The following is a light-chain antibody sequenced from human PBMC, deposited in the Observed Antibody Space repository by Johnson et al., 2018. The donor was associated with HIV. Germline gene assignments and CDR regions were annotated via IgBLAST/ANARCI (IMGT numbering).Light chain of an antibody. CDR1: GSNIGNNY. CDR3: VTWESNLSAGV. V-gene: IGLV1-51*01. J-gene: IGLJ1*01. Sequence: QSVLTQPPSVSAAPGQKVTISCSGSGSNIGNNYVSWYQQLPGTAPKLVIYDNDKRPSGIPDRFSGSKSGTSATLGITGLQTGDEADYYSVTWESNLSAGVFGTGTKITVL. CDR2: DND.